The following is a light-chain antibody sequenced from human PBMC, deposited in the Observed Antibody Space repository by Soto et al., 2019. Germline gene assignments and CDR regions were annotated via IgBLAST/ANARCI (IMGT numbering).Light chain of an antibody. J-gene: IGKJ4*01. V-gene: IGKV3-20*01. CDR3: QQYGSSPLLT. Sequence: EIMLMQSPGTLSLSPGERATLSCRASQSVSSTNLAWYQQKPGQAPRLLIYGASSRATGIPDRFSGSGSGTDFTLTISRLEPEDFVVYYCQQYGSSPLLTFGGGTKVEIK. CDR2: GAS. CDR1: QSVSSTN.